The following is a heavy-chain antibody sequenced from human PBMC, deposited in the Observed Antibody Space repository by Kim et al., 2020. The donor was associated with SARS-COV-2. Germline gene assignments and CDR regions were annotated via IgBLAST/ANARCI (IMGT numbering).Heavy chain of an antibody. J-gene: IGHJ4*02. V-gene: IGHV1-69*01. CDR3: ARLHYGDYEVAHDY. Sequence: AKKFQGRVTITADESTSSAYMELISLGSEDTAVYYCARLHYGDYEVAHDYWGQGTLVTVSS. D-gene: IGHD4-17*01.